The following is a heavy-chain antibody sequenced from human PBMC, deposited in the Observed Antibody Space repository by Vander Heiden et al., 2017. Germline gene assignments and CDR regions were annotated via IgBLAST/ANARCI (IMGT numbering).Heavy chain of an antibody. Sequence: EVQLVQSGAEVKKPGESLKISCKGSGYSVTSSWIGWVRQMPGKGLEWMGIIYPGDSDTRYRPSFQGQVTISADKSINTAYLQWSSLKASDTAMYYCARRWLVRYSDAFDIWGQGTMVTVSS. CDR1: GYSVTSSW. D-gene: IGHD6-19*01. V-gene: IGHV5-51*03. CDR3: ARRWLVRYSDAFDI. J-gene: IGHJ3*02. CDR2: IYPGDSDT.